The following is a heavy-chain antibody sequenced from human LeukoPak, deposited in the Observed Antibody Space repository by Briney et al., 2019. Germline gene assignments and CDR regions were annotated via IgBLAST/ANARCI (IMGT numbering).Heavy chain of an antibody. CDR2: IKSKTDGGTT. CDR3: TTYTDYYYYCMDV. V-gene: IGHV3-15*01. CDR1: GFTFSNAW. D-gene: IGHD2-2*02. J-gene: IGHJ6*03. Sequence: GGSLRLSCAASGFTFSNAWMSWVRQAPGKGLEWVGRIKSKTDGGTTDYAAPVKGRFTISRDDSKNTLYLQMNSLKTEDTAVYYCTTYTDYYYYCMDVWGKGTTVTVSS.